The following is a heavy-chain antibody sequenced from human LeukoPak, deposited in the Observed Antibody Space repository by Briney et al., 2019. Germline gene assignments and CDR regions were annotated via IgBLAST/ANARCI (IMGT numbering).Heavy chain of an antibody. J-gene: IGHJ6*03. D-gene: IGHD2-15*01. CDR2: ISHDGSNK. V-gene: IGHV3-30*01. CDR1: GFTFSDYA. CDR3: ARPNCSSGSCPNRGGYYYYYMDV. Sequence: PGGSLRLSCAASGFTFSDYAMHWVRQAPGKGLEWVTVISHDGSNKYYVDSVKGRFTISRDNSKNTLYLQINSLRAEDTAVYFCARPNCSSGSCPNRGGYYYYYMDVWGKGTTVTVSS.